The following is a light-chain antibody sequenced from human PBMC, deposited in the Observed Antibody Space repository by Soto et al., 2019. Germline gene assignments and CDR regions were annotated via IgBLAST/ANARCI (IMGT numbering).Light chain of an antibody. CDR2: AAS. V-gene: IGKV1-12*01. CDR1: QDINTW. J-gene: IGKJ4*01. CDR3: QQGDSFPFT. Sequence: DIQMTQSPSSVSASVGDRVIITCRASQDINTWVAWYQQKPGKPPKLLISAASSLQSGVPSRFSGSGSGTDFTLIISSLQPEDFATYFCQQGDSFPFTFGGGTKVEI.